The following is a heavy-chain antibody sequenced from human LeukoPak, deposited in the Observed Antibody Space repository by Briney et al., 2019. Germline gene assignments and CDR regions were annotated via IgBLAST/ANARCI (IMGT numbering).Heavy chain of an antibody. CDR3: AREAVTMVRGVITDY. Sequence: SGTLSLTCAVSGGSISSSNWWSWVRQPPGKGLEWIGSIYYSGSTYYNPSLKSRVTISVDTSKNQFSLKLSSVTAADTAVYYYAREAVTMVRGVITDYWGQGTLVTVSS. D-gene: IGHD3-10*01. CDR1: GGSISSSNW. J-gene: IGHJ4*02. CDR2: IYYSGST. V-gene: IGHV4-4*02.